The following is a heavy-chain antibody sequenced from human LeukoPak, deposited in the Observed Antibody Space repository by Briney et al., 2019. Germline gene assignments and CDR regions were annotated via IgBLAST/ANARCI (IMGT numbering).Heavy chain of an antibody. CDR3: AGRSYYYDSSGYFDY. CDR2: IYTSGST. Sequence: SETLSLTCTVSGGSISSYYWSWIRQPAGKGLEWIGRIYTSGSTNYNPSLKSRVTISVDTSKNQFSLNLSSVTAADTAVYYCAGRSYYYDSSGYFDYWGQGTLVTVSS. CDR1: GGSISSYY. J-gene: IGHJ4*02. V-gene: IGHV4-4*07. D-gene: IGHD3-22*01.